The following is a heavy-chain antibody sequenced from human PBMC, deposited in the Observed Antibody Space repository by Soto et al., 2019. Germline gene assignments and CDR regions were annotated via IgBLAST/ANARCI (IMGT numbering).Heavy chain of an antibody. CDR3: ARASGDGSNWVVFDY. D-gene: IGHD1-1*01. V-gene: IGHV1-69*13. J-gene: IGHJ4*02. CDR2: IIPIFGTA. CDR1: GGTFSSYA. Sequence: ASVKVSCKASGGTFSSYAISWVRQAPGQGLEWMGGIIPIFGTANYAQKFQGRVTITADESTSTAYMELSSLRSEDTAVYYCARASGDGSNWVVFDYWGQGTLVTVSS.